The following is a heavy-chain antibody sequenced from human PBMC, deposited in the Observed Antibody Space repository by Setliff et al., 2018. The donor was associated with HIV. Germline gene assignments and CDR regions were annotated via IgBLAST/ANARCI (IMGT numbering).Heavy chain of an antibody. Sequence: PSETLSLTCAVYGGSFSSYYWSWIRQPAGKGLEWIGHIHTSGSTKYNPSLKSRVAMSVDTSRNQFSLKLTSVTAADTAVYYCARRPIKGYGPFDSWGPGTLVTVSS. J-gene: IGHJ4*02. CDR3: ARRPIKGYGPFDS. V-gene: IGHV4-59*10. CDR1: GGSFSSYY. D-gene: IGHD2-15*01. CDR2: IHTSGST.